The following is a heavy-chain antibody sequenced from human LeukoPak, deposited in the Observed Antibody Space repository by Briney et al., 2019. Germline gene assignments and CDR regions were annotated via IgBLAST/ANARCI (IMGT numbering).Heavy chain of an antibody. CDR1: GGSISSSSSF. V-gene: IGHV4-39*01. CDR2: FYYIGST. J-gene: IGHJ5*02. CDR3: ARSLSLSGNTNWFDH. D-gene: IGHD1-26*01. Sequence: SETLSLTCTVSGGSISSSSSFWAWIRQPPGKGLEWIGSFYYIGSTYYNPSLKSRVTISVDTSKNQFSLKLNSVTAADTAVYYCARSLSLSGNTNWFDHWGQGTLVTVSS.